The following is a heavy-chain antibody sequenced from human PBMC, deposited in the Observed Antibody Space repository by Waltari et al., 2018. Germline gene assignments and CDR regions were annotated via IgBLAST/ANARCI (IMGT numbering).Heavy chain of an antibody. CDR2: IYTSGST. D-gene: IGHD1-7*01. V-gene: IGHV4-61*02. J-gene: IGHJ6*02. Sequence: QVQLQESGPGLVKPSQTLSLTCTVSVGSISSGSYYWSWIRQPAGKGLEWIGRIYTSGSTNYNPSLKSRVTISADTSKSQFSLTLRSVTAADAAVYYCARDLGNYSGTGTYFGGAMDVWGQGTTVSVSS. CDR1: VGSISSGSYY. CDR3: ARDLGNYSGTGTYFGGAMDV.